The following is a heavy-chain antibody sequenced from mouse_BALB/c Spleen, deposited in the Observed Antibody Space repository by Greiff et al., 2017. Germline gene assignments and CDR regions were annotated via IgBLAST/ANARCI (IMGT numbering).Heavy chain of an antibody. CDR3: ARWGFGTTVVATDWYFDV. V-gene: IGHV3-8*02. D-gene: IGHD1-1*01. Sequence: EVQVVESGPSLVKPSQTLSLTCSVTGDSITSGYWNWIRKFPGNKLEYMGYISYSGSTYYNPSLKSRISITRDTSKNQYYLQLNSVTTEDTATYYCARWGFGTTVVATDWYFDVWGAGTTVTVSS. CDR1: GDSITSGY. CDR2: ISYSGST. J-gene: IGHJ1*01.